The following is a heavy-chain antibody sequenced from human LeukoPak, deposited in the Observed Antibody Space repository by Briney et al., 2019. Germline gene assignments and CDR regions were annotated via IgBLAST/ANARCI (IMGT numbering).Heavy chain of an antibody. J-gene: IGHJ6*02. CDR1: GYTFTSYG. D-gene: IGHD6-19*01. CDR3: ARTYSSGWSFRYGMDV. Sequence: EASVKVSCKASGYTFTSYGISWVRQAPGQGLEWMGDINTYNAYTNYAQNLQGRVTMTRDTSTSTAYMELRSLRSDDTAVYYCARTYSSGWSFRYGMDVWGQGTTVTVSS. V-gene: IGHV1-18*01. CDR2: INTYNAYT.